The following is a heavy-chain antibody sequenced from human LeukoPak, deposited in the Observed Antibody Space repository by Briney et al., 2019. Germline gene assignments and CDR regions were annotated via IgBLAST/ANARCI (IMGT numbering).Heavy chain of an antibody. D-gene: IGHD5-12*01. J-gene: IGHJ4*02. CDR3: ASSVRVVDIVATIFDY. V-gene: IGHV4-34*01. Sequence: PSETLSLTCAVYGGSFSGYYWSWIRQPPGKGLEWIGEINHSGSTNYNPSLKSRVTISVDTSKNQFSLKLSSVTAADMAVYYCASSVRVVDIVATIFDYWGQGTLVTVSS. CDR1: GGSFSGYY. CDR2: INHSGST.